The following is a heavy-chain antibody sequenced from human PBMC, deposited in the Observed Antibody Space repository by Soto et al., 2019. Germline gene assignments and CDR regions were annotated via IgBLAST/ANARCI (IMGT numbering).Heavy chain of an antibody. V-gene: IGHV3-15*07. CDR1: GIAFTYAS. J-gene: IGHJ4*02. CDR2: IEGKTGGGTT. Sequence: QLVESGGGLVRPGESLRLTCAVSGIAFTYASINWVRQVPGRGPEWVGRIEGKTGGGTTDYAAPVKGRFTISRDDSTNKVFLQMENVKGEDAGVYDCTTHNGYARSPRFDDWGQGTQVTVSS. D-gene: IGHD3-16*01. CDR3: TTHNGYARSPRFDD.